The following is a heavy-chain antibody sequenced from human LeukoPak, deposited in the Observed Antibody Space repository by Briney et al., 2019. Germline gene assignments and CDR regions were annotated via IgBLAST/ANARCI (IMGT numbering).Heavy chain of an antibody. J-gene: IGHJ3*02. V-gene: IGHV3-23*01. Sequence: HPGGSLRLSCAASGFAFSSYAMSWVRQAPGKGLEWVSGITGSGGSTYYADSVKGRFTSSRDNSKNTLYLQMNSLRAEDTAVYYCAKGVPGTGWYSGFDAFDIWGQGTKVTVSS. D-gene: IGHD6-19*01. CDR1: GFAFSSYA. CDR3: AKGVPGTGWYSGFDAFDI. CDR2: ITGSGGST.